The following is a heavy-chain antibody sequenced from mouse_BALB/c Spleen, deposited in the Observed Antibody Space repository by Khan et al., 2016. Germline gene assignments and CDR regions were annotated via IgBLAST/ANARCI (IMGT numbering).Heavy chain of an antibody. V-gene: IGHV3-2*02. D-gene: IGHD1-2*01. J-gene: IGHJ4*01. CDR3: ARTADTLYYAMDY. CDR1: GYSITSDYA. CDR2: ISYSGST. Sequence: EVQLQESGPGLVKPSQSLSLTCTVTGYSITSDYAWNWIRQFPGNKLEWMGYISYSGSTSYNPSLKSRISITRDTSKNPFFLQLNSVTTEDTATDDCARTADTLYYAMDYWGQGTSVTVSS.